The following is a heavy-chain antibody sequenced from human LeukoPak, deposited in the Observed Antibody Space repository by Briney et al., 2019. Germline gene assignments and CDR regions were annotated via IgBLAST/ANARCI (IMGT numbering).Heavy chain of an antibody. J-gene: IGHJ4*02. CDR3: TRHRISSGSLDY. CDR2: IYYSGST. CDR1: GGSISSSSYY. D-gene: IGHD3-10*01. V-gene: IGHV4-39*01. Sequence: PSETLSLTCTVSGGSISSSSYYWGWIRQPPGKGLEWIGSIYYSGSTYYNSSLKSRLTISVDTSKNQFSLRLSSMTAADTAVYYCTRHRISSGSLDYWGQGTLVTVSS.